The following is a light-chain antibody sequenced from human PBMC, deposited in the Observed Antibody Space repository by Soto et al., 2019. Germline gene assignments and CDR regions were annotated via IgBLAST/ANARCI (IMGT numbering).Light chain of an antibody. CDR1: SSDVGGHNS. V-gene: IGLV2-14*01. CDR2: DVS. J-gene: IGLJ1*01. Sequence: QSAPTQRASVSGSPGQSITISCTGTSSDVGGHNSVSWYRQDPGKAPKLMIYDVSNRPSGVSDRFSGSKSGNTASLTISGLQIEDEADYYCSSFTSSFTDVFGTGTKVTVL. CDR3: SSFTSSFTDV.